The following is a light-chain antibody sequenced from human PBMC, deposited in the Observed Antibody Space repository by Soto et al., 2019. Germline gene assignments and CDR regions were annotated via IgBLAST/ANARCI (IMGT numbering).Light chain of an antibody. CDR3: CSYAGGGAWV. CDR2: EVS. Sequence: QSALTQPASVSGSPGQSITISCTGTSSDVGTYNYVSWYQQIPGRAPKLMIFEVSRRPSGVSERFSGSKSGNTASLTISGLQAEDEADFHCCSYAGGGAWVFGGGTKLTVL. CDR1: SSDVGTYNY. J-gene: IGLJ3*02. V-gene: IGLV2-23*02.